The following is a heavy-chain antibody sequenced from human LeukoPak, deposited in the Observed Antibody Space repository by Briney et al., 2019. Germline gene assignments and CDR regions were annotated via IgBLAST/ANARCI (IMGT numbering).Heavy chain of an antibody. V-gene: IGHV3-23*01. CDR1: GFTFSSSS. Sequence: GVSLRLSCAASGFTFSSSSISWVRQAPGKGLEWVSAITDAVGSTHYADSVKGRFTISSDNSKNTVYLQMNSLRPEDMAVYYCAKEIFSGLLYIDYWGQGTLVTVPS. CDR3: AKEIFSGLLYIDY. D-gene: IGHD5-12*01. J-gene: IGHJ4*02. CDR2: ITDAVGST.